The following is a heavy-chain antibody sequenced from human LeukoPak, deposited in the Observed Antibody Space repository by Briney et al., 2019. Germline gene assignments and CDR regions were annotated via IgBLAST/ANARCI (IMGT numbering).Heavy chain of an antibody. V-gene: IGHV2-5*08. CDR2: IYWDDDK. Sequence: TLSLTCTVSGGSISSYYWSWIRQPPGKALEWLALIYWDDDKRYSPSLKSRLTITKDTSKNQVVLTVTNMDPVDTATYYCAHRRDSGGWYNFDFWGQGTLVTVSS. D-gene: IGHD6-19*01. CDR1: GGSISSYYW. CDR3: AHRRDSGGWYNFDF. J-gene: IGHJ4*02.